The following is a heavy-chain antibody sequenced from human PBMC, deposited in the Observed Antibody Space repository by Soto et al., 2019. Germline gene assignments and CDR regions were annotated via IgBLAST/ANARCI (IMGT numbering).Heavy chain of an antibody. V-gene: IGHV1-8*01. J-gene: IGHJ5*02. D-gene: IGHD2-8*01. Sequence: QVQLVQSGAEVKKPGASVKVSCKASGYTFTRNDINWVRQATGQGLEWMGWMDPNSGNTGYAQKFQGRVTMTRNTSISTAYMELSSLRSEDTAVYYCARVPLRNNWFDPWGQGTLVTFSS. CDR1: GYTFTRND. CDR3: ARVPLRNNWFDP. CDR2: MDPNSGNT.